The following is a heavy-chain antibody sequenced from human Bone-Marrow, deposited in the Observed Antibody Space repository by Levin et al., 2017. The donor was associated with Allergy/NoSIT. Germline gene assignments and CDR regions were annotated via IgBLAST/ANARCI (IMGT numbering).Heavy chain of an antibody. Sequence: PSETLSLTCSVSGGSISSSTYSWGWIRQPPGKGLEWIGNVYYTGSTHYNPSLKSRVTISADTSKNQFSLKLISLTAADTAVYYCARAPYYGPARPYQSDYWGQGTLVTVSS. CDR1: GGSISSSTYS. V-gene: IGHV4-39*01. D-gene: IGHD3-10*01. CDR2: VYYTGST. J-gene: IGHJ4*02. CDR3: ARAPYYGPARPYQSDY.